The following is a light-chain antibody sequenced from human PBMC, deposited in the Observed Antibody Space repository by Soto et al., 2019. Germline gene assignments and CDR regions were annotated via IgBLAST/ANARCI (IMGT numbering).Light chain of an antibody. CDR3: QQYNSYSRT. V-gene: IGKV1-5*01. Sequence: GDRVTIACRDSPSISSWLAWYQQNPGRAAKLLIYDASSLERGVTSRFSGSGSGADFTLTISSLQPDDFATYYCQQYNSYSRTFGQGTKVESK. J-gene: IGKJ1*01. CDR2: DAS. CDR1: PSISSW.